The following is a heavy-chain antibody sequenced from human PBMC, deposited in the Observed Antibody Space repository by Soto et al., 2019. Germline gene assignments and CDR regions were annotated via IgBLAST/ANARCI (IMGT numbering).Heavy chain of an antibody. Sequence: LRLSCAASGFTISSYAMSWVRQAPGKGLEWVSAISDRGDTTHYADSVKGRFTISRDTSKNTLYLQMNTLRAEDTAVYYCAKDKPGTTSFDYWGQGTLVTVSS. CDR1: GFTISSYA. V-gene: IGHV3-23*01. CDR2: ISDRGDTT. D-gene: IGHD1-1*01. J-gene: IGHJ4*02. CDR3: AKDKPGTTSFDY.